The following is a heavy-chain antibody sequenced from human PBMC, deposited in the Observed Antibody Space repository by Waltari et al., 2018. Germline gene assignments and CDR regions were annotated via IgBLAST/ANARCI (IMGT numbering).Heavy chain of an antibody. CDR1: GGSISSGSYY. CDR3: ARGLRITMVQGVIIHHAFFDL. J-gene: IGHJ2*01. Sequence: QVQLQESGPGLVKPSQTLSLTCTVSGGSISSGSYYWSWIRQPAGKGLEWIGYSYTSGSTNYNPSRKSRVTISVDTSKNQFSLKLSSVTAADTAVYYCARGLRITMVQGVIIHHAFFDLWGRGTLVTVSS. V-gene: IGHV4-61*09. D-gene: IGHD3-10*01. CDR2: SYTSGST.